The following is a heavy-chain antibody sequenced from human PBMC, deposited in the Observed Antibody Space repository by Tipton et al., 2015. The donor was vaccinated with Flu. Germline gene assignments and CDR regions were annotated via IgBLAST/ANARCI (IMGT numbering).Heavy chain of an antibody. CDR2: IYFSGT. CDR3: AIDDFGSSWYGY. CDR1: GASISDYY. V-gene: IGHV4-4*07. J-gene: IGHJ4*02. D-gene: IGHD6-13*01. Sequence: GLVKPSETLSLSCTVSGASISDYYWSWIRQPAGKGLEWIGRIYFSGTNYNPSLESRVSISLDSSKNQFSLRLSSVTAADTAIYYCAIDDFGSSWYGYWGQGSLVTVSS.